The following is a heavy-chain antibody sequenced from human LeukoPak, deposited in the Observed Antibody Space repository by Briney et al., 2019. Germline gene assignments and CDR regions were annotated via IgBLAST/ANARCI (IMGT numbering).Heavy chain of an antibody. D-gene: IGHD5-24*01. CDR3: ARFDGYNYVDN. CDR2: IHYSGNT. J-gene: IGHJ4*02. Sequence: PSETLSLTCTVSGGSISSDYWSWIRQPPGKGLEWIGYIHYSGNTYYSPSLESRVSISVDTTKNQVYLKLTSVTAADTAVYYCARFDGYNYVDNWGRGTLVTVSS. V-gene: IGHV4-59*08. CDR1: GGSISSDY.